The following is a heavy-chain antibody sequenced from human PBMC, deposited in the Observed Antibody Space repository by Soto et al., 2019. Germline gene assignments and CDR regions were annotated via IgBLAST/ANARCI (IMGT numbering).Heavy chain of an antibody. CDR3: AKEVATDQGGAFDI. Sequence: GGSLRLSCAASGFTFDDYAMHWVRQAPGKGLEWVSGISWNSGSIGYADSVKGRFTISRDNAKNSLYLQMNSLRAEDTALYYCAKEVATDQGGAFDIWGQGTMVTVSS. CDR1: GFTFDDYA. CDR2: ISWNSGSI. D-gene: IGHD5-12*01. J-gene: IGHJ3*02. V-gene: IGHV3-9*01.